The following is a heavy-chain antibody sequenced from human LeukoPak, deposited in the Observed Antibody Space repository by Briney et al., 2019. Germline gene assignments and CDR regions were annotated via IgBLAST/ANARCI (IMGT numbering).Heavy chain of an antibody. CDR2: IRYDGSNK. CDR3: AKDLFSLGPSYLTTGTLDY. D-gene: IGHD4-17*01. J-gene: IGHJ4*02. Sequence: GGSLRLSCAASGFTFSSYGMHWVRQAPGKGLEWVAFIRYDGSNKYYADSVKGRFTISRDNSKNTLYLQMNSLRAEDTAAYYCAKDLFSLGPSYLTTGTLDYWGQGTLVTVSS. CDR1: GFTFSSYG. V-gene: IGHV3-30*02.